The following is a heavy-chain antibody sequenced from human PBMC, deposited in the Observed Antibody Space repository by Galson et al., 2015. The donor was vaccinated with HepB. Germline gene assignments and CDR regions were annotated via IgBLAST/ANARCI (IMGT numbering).Heavy chain of an antibody. CDR3: ARDSQWLPFHYYYGMDV. V-gene: IGHV3-66*02. CDR2: IYSGGST. Sequence: SLRLSCAASGFTVSSNYMSWVRQAPGKGLGWVSVIYSGGSTYYADPVKGRFTISRDNSKNTLYLQMNSLRAEDTAVYYCARDSQWLPFHYYYGMDVWGQGTTVTVSS. D-gene: IGHD6-19*01. CDR1: GFTVSSNY. J-gene: IGHJ6*02.